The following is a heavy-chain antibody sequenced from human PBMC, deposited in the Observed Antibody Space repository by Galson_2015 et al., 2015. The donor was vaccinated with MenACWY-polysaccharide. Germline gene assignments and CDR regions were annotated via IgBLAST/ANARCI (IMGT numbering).Heavy chain of an antibody. V-gene: IGHV3-30-3*01. CDR1: GFTFSSYA. D-gene: IGHD2-21*01. CDR2: ISYNGNNI. Sequence: SLRLSCAASGFTFSSYAMHWVRQAPGKGLEWVAVISYNGNNIYYADSEEGRFTISRDNFKSTLYLQMDSLRPEDTGVYYCARSYCDGTTCYGMDVWGQGTMVTVSS. J-gene: IGHJ6*02. CDR3: ARSYCDGTTCYGMDV.